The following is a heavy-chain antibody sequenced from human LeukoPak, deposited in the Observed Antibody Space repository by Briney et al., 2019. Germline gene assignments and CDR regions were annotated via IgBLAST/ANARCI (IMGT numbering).Heavy chain of an antibody. D-gene: IGHD3-16*02. V-gene: IGHV1-2*02. CDR3: ATSRLRLGELSDFDF. J-gene: IGHJ4*02. CDR1: GYTFTDFY. CDR2: INPDSGGT. Sequence: ASGKVSCKASGYTFTDFYIHWVRQAPGQGLEWMGWINPDSGGTNYAQDFQGRVTMTRDTSISTAYMELSRLRSDDTAVYYCATSRLRLGELSDFDFWGQGTLVTVSS.